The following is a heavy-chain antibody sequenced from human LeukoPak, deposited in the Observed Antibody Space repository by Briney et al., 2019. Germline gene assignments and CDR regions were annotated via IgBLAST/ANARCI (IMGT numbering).Heavy chain of an antibody. Sequence: GGSPRLSCAAAGFTLSSYGMHWVRQAPGKGVGGGTFIRYDGSNKYYADSVKGRFTISRDNSKNTLYLQMNSLRAEDTAVYYCAKDPNPIAAAGLYYFDYWGQGTLVTVSS. CDR3: AKDPNPIAAAGLYYFDY. J-gene: IGHJ4*02. D-gene: IGHD6-13*01. V-gene: IGHV3-30*02. CDR2: IRYDGSNK. CDR1: GFTLSSYG.